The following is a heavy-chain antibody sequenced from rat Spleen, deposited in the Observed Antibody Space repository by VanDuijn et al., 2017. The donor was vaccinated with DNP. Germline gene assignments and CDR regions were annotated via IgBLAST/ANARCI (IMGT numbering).Heavy chain of an antibody. J-gene: IGHJ1*01. CDR1: GSSITSNY. CDR3: ARGLNYGGYNYYWYFDF. D-gene: IGHD1-11*01. Sequence: EVQLQESGPGLVKPSQSLSLTCSVTGSSITSNYWAWIRKFPGNKMEWMGYINYSGTTAYNPSLRSRISITRDTSKNQFFLQLNSVTTEDTATYYCARGLNYGGYNYYWYFDFWGPGTMVTVSS. V-gene: IGHV3-1*01. CDR2: INYSGTT.